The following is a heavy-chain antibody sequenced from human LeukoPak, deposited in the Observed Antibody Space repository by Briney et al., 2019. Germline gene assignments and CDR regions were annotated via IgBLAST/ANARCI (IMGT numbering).Heavy chain of an antibody. Sequence: PGGSLRLSCAASGFTFDDYAMHWVRQAPGKGLEWVSGISWNSGSIGYGDSVKGRFTISRDNAKNSLYLQMNSLRAEDTALFYCAKDIGVVPAAIDYWGQGTLVTVSS. J-gene: IGHJ4*02. D-gene: IGHD2-2*01. CDR1: GFTFDDYA. CDR2: ISWNSGSI. V-gene: IGHV3-9*01. CDR3: AKDIGVVPAAIDY.